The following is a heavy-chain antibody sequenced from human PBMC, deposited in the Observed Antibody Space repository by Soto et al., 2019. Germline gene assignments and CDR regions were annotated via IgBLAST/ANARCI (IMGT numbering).Heavy chain of an antibody. D-gene: IGHD4-17*01. J-gene: IGHJ4*02. CDR2: ISGSGGST. Sequence: GESLKISCAASGFTFSSYAMSWVRQAPGKGLEWVSAISGSGGSTYYADSVKGRFTISRDNSKNTLYLQMNSLRAEDTAVYYCAKDYGDYVYDYWGQGTLVTVSS. CDR3: AKDYGDYVYDY. CDR1: GFTFSSYA. V-gene: IGHV3-23*01.